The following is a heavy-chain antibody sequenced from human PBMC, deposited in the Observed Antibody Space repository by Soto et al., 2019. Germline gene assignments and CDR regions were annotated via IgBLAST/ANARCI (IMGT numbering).Heavy chain of an antibody. D-gene: IGHD2-15*01. V-gene: IGHV5-51*01. CDR1: GYGFNIHW. CDR2: IYHGNSNT. CDR3: ASDTHCDGGNCPMGGFDM. Sequence: GASLKIYCKGSGYGFNIHWVAWLRQMPGKGRKWVGIIYHGNSNTMYSPSFQGQVTISADTALSTTYLQWDTLKPSDTAIYFCASDTHCDGGNCPMGGFDMWGQGTMVIVSS. J-gene: IGHJ3*02.